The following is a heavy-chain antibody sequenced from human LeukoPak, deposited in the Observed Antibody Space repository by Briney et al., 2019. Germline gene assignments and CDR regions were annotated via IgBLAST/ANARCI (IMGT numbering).Heavy chain of an antibody. J-gene: IGHJ4*02. Sequence: ASVKVSCKASGYTFTGHYMHWVRQAPGQGLEWMGWINPNSGGTEYAQKFQGRVTMTRDTSISTGYMELSRLRSDDTAVYYCARDCSSTTCYLNWGQGTLVTVSS. D-gene: IGHD2-2*01. V-gene: IGHV1-2*02. CDR1: GYTFTGHY. CDR3: ARDCSSTTCYLN. CDR2: INPNSGGT.